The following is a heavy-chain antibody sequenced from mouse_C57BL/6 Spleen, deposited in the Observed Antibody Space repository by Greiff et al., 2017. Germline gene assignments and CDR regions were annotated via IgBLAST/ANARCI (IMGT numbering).Heavy chain of an antibody. D-gene: IGHD3-1*01. V-gene: IGHV5-17*01. CDR1: GFTFSDYG. Sequence: EVKVVESGGGLVKPGGSLKLSCAASGFTFSDYGMHWVRQAPEKGLEWVAYISSGSSTIYYADTVKGRFTISRDNAKNTLFLQMTSLWSEDSAMYYCARGATGAKDYWGQGTSVTVSS. J-gene: IGHJ4*01. CDR2: ISSGSSTI. CDR3: ARGATGAKDY.